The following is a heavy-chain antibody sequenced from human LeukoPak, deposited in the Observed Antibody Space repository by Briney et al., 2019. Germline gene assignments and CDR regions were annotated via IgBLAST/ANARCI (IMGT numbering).Heavy chain of an antibody. CDR3: ARDNWNYNY. J-gene: IGHJ4*02. CDR1: GFTFSNFW. CDR2: INQDGSEK. Sequence: PGGSLRLSCAASGFTFSNFWMSWVRQAPGKGLEWVANINQDGSEKYYVDSVKGGFTISRDNAKNSLYLQMNSLRAEDMAVYYCARDNWNYNYWGQGTLVTVSS. V-gene: IGHV3-7*01. D-gene: IGHD1-7*01.